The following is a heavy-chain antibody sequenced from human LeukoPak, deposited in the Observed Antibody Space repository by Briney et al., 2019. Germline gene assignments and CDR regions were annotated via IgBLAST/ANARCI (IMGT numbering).Heavy chain of an antibody. D-gene: IGHD5-18*01. CDR2: ITGSGGRT. Sequence: GGSLRLSCAASGFTFSSYAMNWVRQAPGKGLEWVSAITGSGGRTYYADSVKGRFTISRDNSKNTLYLQMNSLRAEDTAIYYCAKGTLPRGYSYGYDLYYSDYWGQGTLVTVSS. J-gene: IGHJ4*02. CDR3: AKGTLPRGYSYGYDLYYSDY. CDR1: GFTFSSYA. V-gene: IGHV3-23*01.